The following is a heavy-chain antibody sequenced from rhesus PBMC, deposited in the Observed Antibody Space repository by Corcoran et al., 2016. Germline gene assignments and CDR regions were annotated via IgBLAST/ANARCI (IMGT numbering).Heavy chain of an antibody. D-gene: IGHD4-23*01. CDR3: ARGLYSTSFDY. CDR1: GFTFGSYA. Sequence: QVQLVQSGAEVKKPGASVKVSCKASGFTFGSYAISWGRQAPGQGREWMGVITPLVGITNYPEHSQGRVTIPADTSTSTSYMALSSLRSEDTAVYSCARGLYSTSFDYWGQGVLVTVSS. J-gene: IGHJ4*01. V-gene: IGHV1-198*02. CDR2: ITPLVGIT.